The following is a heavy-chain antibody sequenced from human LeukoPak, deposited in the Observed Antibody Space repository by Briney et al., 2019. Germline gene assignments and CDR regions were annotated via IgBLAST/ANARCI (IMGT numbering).Heavy chain of an antibody. CDR1: GFTFSSYA. CDR2: IDYVGNYK. D-gene: IGHD1-26*01. V-gene: IGHV3-30*02. Sequence: GGSLRLSCAASGFTFSSYAMHWVRQAPGKGLEWVAFIDYVGNYKYYADSVKGRFTISRDNSKNTLYLQMNSLRREDTAVYYCAKEGTTIVAALDISAFDLWGQGTLVTVSS. CDR3: AKEGTTIVAALDISAFDL. J-gene: IGHJ4*02.